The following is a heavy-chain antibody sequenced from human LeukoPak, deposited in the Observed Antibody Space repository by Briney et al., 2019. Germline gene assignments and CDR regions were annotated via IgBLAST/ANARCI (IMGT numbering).Heavy chain of an antibody. D-gene: IGHD5-18*01. CDR1: GYTFTSYG. CDR3: ARVGYSYGYGWFDP. V-gene: IGHV1-18*01. Sequence: ASVKVSCKASGYTFTSYGISWVRQAPGQGLEWIGWISAYNGNTNYAQKLQGRVTMTTDTSTSTAYMELRSLRSDDTAVYYCARVGYSYGYGWFDPWGQGTLVTVSS. J-gene: IGHJ5*02. CDR2: ISAYNGNT.